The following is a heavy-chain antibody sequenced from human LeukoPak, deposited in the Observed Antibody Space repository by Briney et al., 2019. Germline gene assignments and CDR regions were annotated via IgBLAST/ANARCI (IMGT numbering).Heavy chain of an antibody. Sequence: PSETLSLTCTVSGGSISSVSYFWGWIRQPPGKGLEWIGSIYYNGDNYYNPSLKSRVTISVDTSKNQFSLKLGSVTAADTAVYYCASYYASGSYYFDYWGQGTLVTVSS. CDR1: GGSISSVSYF. CDR3: ASYYASGSYYFDY. D-gene: IGHD3-10*01. V-gene: IGHV4-39*01. J-gene: IGHJ4*02. CDR2: IYYNGDN.